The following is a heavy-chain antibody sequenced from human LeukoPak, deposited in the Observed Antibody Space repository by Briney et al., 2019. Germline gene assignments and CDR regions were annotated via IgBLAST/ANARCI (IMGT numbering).Heavy chain of an antibody. CDR2: ISNRGTYI. V-gene: IGHV3-21*04. J-gene: IGHJ4*02. CDR3: AKSAAYSSGWYDY. Sequence: GGSLRLSCAASGFTFSSYSINWVRQAPGKGLEWVSSISNRGTYIYYADSVKGRFTISRDNSKNTLYLQMNSLRAEDTAVYYCAKSAAYSSGWYDYWGQGTLVTVSS. D-gene: IGHD6-19*01. CDR1: GFTFSSYS.